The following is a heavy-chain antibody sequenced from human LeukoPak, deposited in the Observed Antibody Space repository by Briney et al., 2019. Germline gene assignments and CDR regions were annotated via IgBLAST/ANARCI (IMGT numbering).Heavy chain of an antibody. J-gene: IGHJ5*02. D-gene: IGHD3-10*01. CDR3: ARDKVGGGVIIYSRNWFDP. V-gene: IGHV7-4-1*02. CDR1: GYTFTSYA. CDR2: INTNTGNP. Sequence: ASVKVSCKASGYTFTSYAMNWVRQAPGQGLEWMGWINTNTGNPTYAQGFTGRFVFSLDTSVSTAYLQISSLKAEDTAVYYCARDKVGGGVIIYSRNWFDPWGQGTLVTVSS.